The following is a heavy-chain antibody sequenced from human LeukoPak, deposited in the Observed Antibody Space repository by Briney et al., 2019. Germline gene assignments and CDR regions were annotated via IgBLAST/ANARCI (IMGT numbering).Heavy chain of an antibody. CDR1: GSSISSYY. D-gene: IGHD3-3*01. CDR3: ARGSRPGLIFGVGLFDP. Sequence: SETLSLTCTVSGSSISSYYWSWIRQPPGKGLEWIGYIYYSGSTNYNPSLKSRVTISVDTSKNQFSLKLSSVTAADTAVYYCARGSRPGLIFGVGLFDPWGQGTLVTVSS. CDR2: IYYSGST. J-gene: IGHJ5*02. V-gene: IGHV4-59*01.